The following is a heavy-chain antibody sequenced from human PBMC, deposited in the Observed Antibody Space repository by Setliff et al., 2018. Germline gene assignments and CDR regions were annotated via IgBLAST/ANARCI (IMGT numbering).Heavy chain of an antibody. Sequence: SETLSLTCAVYGGSFSDFYWIWIRQPPGEGLEWIGEITHRRVTTYNPSLQSRAAISLDTSKRRFSLKLGSVSAADTAVYYCARGRDVFPVPPYMDVWAEGTTGTVSS. J-gene: IGHJ6*03. CDR3: ARGRDVFPVPPYMDV. CDR2: ITHRRVT. V-gene: IGHV4-34*01. D-gene: IGHD3-10*02. CDR1: GGSFSDFY.